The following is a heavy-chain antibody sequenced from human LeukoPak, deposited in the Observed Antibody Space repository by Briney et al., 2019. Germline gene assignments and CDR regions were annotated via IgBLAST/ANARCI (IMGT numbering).Heavy chain of an antibody. CDR2: IRSSGSTI. CDR1: GLTFSDYN. D-gene: IGHD3-10*01. V-gene: IGHV3-11*04. CDR3: ARDGRMVRGVKGDAFDI. Sequence: GGSLRLSCAASGLTFSDYNMSWIRQAPGKGREWVSYIRSSGSTIYYADSVKGRFTISRDNAKNSLYLQMNSLRAEDTAVYYCARDGRMVRGVKGDAFDIWGQGTMVTVSS. J-gene: IGHJ3*02.